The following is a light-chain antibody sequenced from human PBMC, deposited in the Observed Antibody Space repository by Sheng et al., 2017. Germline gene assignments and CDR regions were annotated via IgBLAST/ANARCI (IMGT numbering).Light chain of an antibody. CDR3: ETWDDTLSGWV. CDR1: SSDIGTYNL. J-gene: IGLJ3*02. V-gene: IGLV2-23*02. CDR2: EVT. Sequence: QSALTQPASVSGSPGQSLTISCTGSSSDIGTYNLVSWYQHRPDKAPKLLIYEVTKRPSGVSDRFSGSKSGSTASLTISGLQAEDEADYYCETWDDTLSGWVFGGGTRLTVL.